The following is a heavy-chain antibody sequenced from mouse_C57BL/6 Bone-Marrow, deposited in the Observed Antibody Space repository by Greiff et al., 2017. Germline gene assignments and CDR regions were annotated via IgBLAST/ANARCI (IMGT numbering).Heavy chain of an antibody. Sequence: QVQLQQSGAELARPGASVKMSCKASGYTFTSYTMHWVKQRPGQGLEWIGYINPSGGYTNYNQKFKDKATLTADKSSSTAYMQLSGLTSEDSAVYYCGRWVERDYWGKGTTLTVAS. J-gene: IGHJ2*01. CDR1: GYTFTSYT. CDR2: INPSGGYT. D-gene: IGHD1-1*01. V-gene: IGHV1-4*01. CDR3: GRWVERDY.